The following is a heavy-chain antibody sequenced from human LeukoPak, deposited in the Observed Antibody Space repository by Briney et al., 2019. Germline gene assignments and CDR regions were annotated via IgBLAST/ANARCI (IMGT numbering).Heavy chain of an antibody. CDR3: ARCYRQQLGRCRWFDP. V-gene: IGHV1-2*02. D-gene: IGHD6-13*01. J-gene: IGHJ5*02. CDR1: GYTFTGYY. CDR2: INPNSGGT. Sequence: GASVKVSCKASGYTFTGYYMHWVRQAPGQGLEWMGWINPNSGGTNYAQKFQGRVTMTRDTSISTAYMELSRLRSDDTAVYYCARCYRQQLGRCRWFDPWGQGTLVTVSP.